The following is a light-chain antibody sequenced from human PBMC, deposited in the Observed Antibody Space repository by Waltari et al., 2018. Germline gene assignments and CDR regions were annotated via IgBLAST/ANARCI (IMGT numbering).Light chain of an antibody. CDR1: QSISTY. Sequence: DIQMTQSPSSLSASVGDRVTITCRESQSISTYLNWYQQKPGKAPKLLICAGAILQSGVPARFSGSGSGTDFTLTISSLQPEDFATFYCQQSYSSPRTFGQGTKVEIK. J-gene: IGKJ1*01. CDR3: QQSYSSPRT. V-gene: IGKV1-39*01. CDR2: AGA.